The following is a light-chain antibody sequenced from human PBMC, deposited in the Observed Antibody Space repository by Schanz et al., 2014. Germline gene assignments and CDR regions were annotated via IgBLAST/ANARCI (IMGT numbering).Light chain of an antibody. Sequence: DIQMTQSPSSLSASVGDRVIITCQASQDISYSLNWYQQKPGKAPEVLIYDASSLETGVPSRFTGSGSGTFFTFTVNSLQPEDAATYYCQQHDNLPLTFGGGTKVEIK. CDR2: DAS. CDR1: QDISYS. V-gene: IGKV1-33*01. J-gene: IGKJ4*01. CDR3: QQHDNLPLT.